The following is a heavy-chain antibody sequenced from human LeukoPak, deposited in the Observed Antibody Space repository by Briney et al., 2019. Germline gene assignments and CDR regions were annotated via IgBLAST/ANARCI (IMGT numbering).Heavy chain of an antibody. J-gene: IGHJ4*02. CDR2: TSSDGRNT. CDR3: AKEVYSYGPFDY. CDR1: GFTFSSSW. Sequence: TGGSLRLSCAASGFTFSSSWMHWVRQVPGRRLVWVSRTSSDGRNTIYADSVKGRFTVSRDNAKNTLYLQMNSLRAEDTAVYYCAKEVYSYGPFDYWGQGALVTVSS. D-gene: IGHD5-18*01. V-gene: IGHV3-74*01.